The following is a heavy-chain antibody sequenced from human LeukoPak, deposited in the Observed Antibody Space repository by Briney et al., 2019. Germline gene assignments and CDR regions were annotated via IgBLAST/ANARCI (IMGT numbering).Heavy chain of an antibody. CDR3: ARDLSYYDSSGYQRSAEYFQH. J-gene: IGHJ1*01. Sequence: GGSLRLSCAASGFTFSYYYMSWICQAPGKGLEWVSYISGSGSTIYYSDSVKGRFTISRDNAKNSLYLQMNSLRAEDTAVYYCARDLSYYDSSGYQRSAEYFQHWGQGTLVTVSS. CDR1: GFTFSYYY. V-gene: IGHV3-11*04. CDR2: ISGSGSTI. D-gene: IGHD3-22*01.